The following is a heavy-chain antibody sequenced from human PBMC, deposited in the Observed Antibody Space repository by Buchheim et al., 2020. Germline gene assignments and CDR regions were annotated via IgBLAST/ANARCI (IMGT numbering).Heavy chain of an antibody. CDR1: GFTLTNYW. CDR3: ARDGMVATSDY. CDR2: INPDGSVR. D-gene: IGHD5-12*01. J-gene: IGHJ4*02. Sequence: EVQLVESGGGLVQPGGSLKLACAASGFTLTNYWMSWTRQAPGKGLEWLANINPDGSVRAYGDSVRGRFTISRDNAKQSLYLQINSLRVEDTAIYYCARDGMVATSDYWGQGIL. V-gene: IGHV3-7*01.